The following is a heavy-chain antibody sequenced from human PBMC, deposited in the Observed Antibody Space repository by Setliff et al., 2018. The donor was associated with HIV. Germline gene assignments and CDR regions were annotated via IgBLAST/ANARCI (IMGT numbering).Heavy chain of an antibody. Sequence: SETLSLTCAVSGGSFSGYYWSWIRQPPGKGLEWIGEINQSGGINYNPSLKSRVTISIDTFKNQSSMKLYSVTAADTAVYYCATASGYDLFMGAFDIWGQGTMVTVSS. V-gene: IGHV4-34*01. CDR2: INQSGGI. D-gene: IGHD5-12*01. CDR3: ATASGYDLFMGAFDI. J-gene: IGHJ3*02. CDR1: GGSFSGYY.